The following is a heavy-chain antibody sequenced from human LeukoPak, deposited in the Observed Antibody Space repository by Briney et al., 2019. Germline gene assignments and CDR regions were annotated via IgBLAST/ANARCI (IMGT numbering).Heavy chain of an antibody. CDR2: IYFTGTT. CDR3: ARGVNFCTSSHCRGDYFGS. Sequence: SETLSLTCSVSGGSVSNSSYFWAWIRQPPGTGLEWIGSIYFTGTTYYNPSLRSRVTISVTTSKNQFSLRLTSVTAADTALYYCARGVNFCTSSHCRGDYFGSWGQGSLVSVSS. D-gene: IGHD3-3*01. CDR1: GGSVSNSSYF. V-gene: IGHV4-39*01. J-gene: IGHJ4*02.